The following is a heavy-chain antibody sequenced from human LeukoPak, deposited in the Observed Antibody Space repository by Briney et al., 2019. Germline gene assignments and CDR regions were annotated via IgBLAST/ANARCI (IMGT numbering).Heavy chain of an antibody. D-gene: IGHD6-13*01. CDR1: GGTFSSYA. CDR2: IIPIFGTA. Sequence: ASVKVSCKASGGTFSSYAISCVRQAPGQGLEWMGGIIPIFGTANYAQKFQGRVTITEDESTSTAYMELSSLRSEDTAVYYCARDGRGAAAGIYYWGQGTLVTVSS. V-gene: IGHV1-69*13. J-gene: IGHJ4*02. CDR3: ARDGRGAAAGIYY.